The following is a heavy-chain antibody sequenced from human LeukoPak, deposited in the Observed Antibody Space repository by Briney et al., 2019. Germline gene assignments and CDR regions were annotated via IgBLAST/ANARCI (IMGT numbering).Heavy chain of an antibody. Sequence: GGSLRLSCAASGFTFSSYTMNWVRQAPGKGLEWVSSIRNSGTYTYYADSVKGRFTISRDNAKSSLYLQMNSLRAEDTAVYYCARDPSWDLPPDYWSQGTLVTVSS. CDR3: ARDPSWDLPPDY. D-gene: IGHD1-26*01. J-gene: IGHJ4*02. CDR2: IRNSGTYT. V-gene: IGHV3-21*01. CDR1: GFTFSSYT.